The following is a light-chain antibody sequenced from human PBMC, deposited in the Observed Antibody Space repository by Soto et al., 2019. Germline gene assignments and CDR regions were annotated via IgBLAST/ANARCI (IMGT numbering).Light chain of an antibody. V-gene: IGLV1-40*01. CDR1: SSNIGAGYD. CDR3: QSYDSSLSGSV. CDR2: GNS. J-gene: IGLJ3*02. Sequence: QSVLTQPPSVSEAPGQRVTISCTGSSSNIGAGYDVHWYQQLPGTVPKLLIYGNSNRPSGVPDRFSGSKSGTSASLAITGLQAEDEADYYCQSYDSSLSGSVFGGGTKVTVL.